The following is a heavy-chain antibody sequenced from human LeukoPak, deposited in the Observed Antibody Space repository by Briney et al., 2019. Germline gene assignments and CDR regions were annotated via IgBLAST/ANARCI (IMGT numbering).Heavy chain of an antibody. J-gene: IGHJ4*02. CDR2: ISGSGGGT. CDR3: AKDLGRYRNNYFDY. Sequence: GGSLRLSCAASGFTFSSYAMSWVRQAPEKGLEWVSTISGSGGGTYYADSVKGRFTISRDDSKNTLYLQMNSLRAEDPAVYYCAKDLGRYRNNYFDYWGQGTLVTVSS. CDR1: GFTFSSYA. V-gene: IGHV3-23*01. D-gene: IGHD1-26*01.